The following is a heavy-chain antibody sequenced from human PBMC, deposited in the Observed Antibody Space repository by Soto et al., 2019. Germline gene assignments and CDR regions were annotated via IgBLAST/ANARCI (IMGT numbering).Heavy chain of an antibody. D-gene: IGHD4-17*01. CDR1: GGSISSSSYY. V-gene: IGHV4-39*01. CDR3: ARDYGDWYFDY. CDR2: IYYSGST. Sequence: SETLSLTCTVSGGSISSSSYYWGWIRQPPGKGLEWIGSIYYSGSTYYNPSLKSRVTISVDTSKNQFSLKLSSVTAADTAVYYCARDYGDWYFDYWGQGTLVTVSS. J-gene: IGHJ4*02.